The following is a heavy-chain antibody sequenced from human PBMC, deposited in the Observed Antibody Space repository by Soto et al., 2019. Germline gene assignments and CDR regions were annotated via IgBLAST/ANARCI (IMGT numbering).Heavy chain of an antibody. J-gene: IGHJ6*02. CDR1: GFTFSSYA. V-gene: IGHV3-23*01. D-gene: IGHD6-19*01. CDR2: ISGSGGST. CDR3: AIEGEQWLVRDGMDV. Sequence: GGSLRLSCAASGFTFSSYAMSWVRQAPGKGLEWVSAISGSGGSTYYADSVKGRFTISRDNSKNTLYLQMNSLRAEDTAVYYCAIEGEQWLVRDGMDVWGQGTTVTVSS.